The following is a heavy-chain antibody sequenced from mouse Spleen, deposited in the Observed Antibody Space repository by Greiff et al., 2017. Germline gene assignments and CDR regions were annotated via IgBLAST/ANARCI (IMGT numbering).Heavy chain of an antibody. V-gene: IGHV14-4*01. J-gene: IGHJ4*01. Sequence: VQLQQSGAELVRPGASVKLSCTASGFNIKDDYMHWVKQRPEQGLEWIGWIDPENGDTEYASKFQGKATITADTSSNTAYLQLSSLTSEDTAVYYCTQNYAMDYWGQGTSVTVSS. CDR1: GFNIKDDY. CDR2: IDPENGDT. CDR3: TQNYAMDY.